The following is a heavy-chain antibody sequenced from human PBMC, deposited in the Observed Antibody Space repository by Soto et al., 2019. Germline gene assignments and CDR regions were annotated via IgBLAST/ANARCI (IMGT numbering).Heavy chain of an antibody. CDR2: INDSGST. D-gene: IGHD6-13*01. CDR1: AGSFSGYY. Sequence: QAQLQQWGAGLLKPSETLSLTCAVYAGSFSGYYWSWIRQPPGKGLEWIGEINDSGSTNYNPSLKSRVTISVDTTKNLFSRKLSSVNASDMAVYYCARGRTVSTYSRYWDSGWYFDLWGRGTLVTVS. V-gene: IGHV4-34*01. J-gene: IGHJ2*01. CDR3: ARGRTVSTYSRYWDSGWYFDL.